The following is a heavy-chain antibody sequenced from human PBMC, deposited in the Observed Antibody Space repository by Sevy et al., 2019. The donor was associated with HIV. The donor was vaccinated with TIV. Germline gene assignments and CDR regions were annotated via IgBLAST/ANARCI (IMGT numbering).Heavy chain of an antibody. J-gene: IGHJ4*02. V-gene: IGHV3-21*01. CDR2: ISSGSSYI. D-gene: IGHD3-10*01. CDR1: GFTFSYYN. Sequence: GGSLRLSCAASGFTFSYYNMNWVRQVPGKGLEWVSSISSGSSYIFYVDSVKGRFTISRDNAKDSLFLQMNSLRAEDTAVYYCARNLDYYASGPPDSWGRGTLVTVSS. CDR3: ARNLDYYASGPPDS.